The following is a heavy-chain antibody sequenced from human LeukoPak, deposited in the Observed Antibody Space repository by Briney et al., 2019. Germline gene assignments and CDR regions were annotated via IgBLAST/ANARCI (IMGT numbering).Heavy chain of an antibody. Sequence: QPGGSLRLSCAASGFTFSSYGMHWVRQAPGKGLEWVAVIWYDGSNKYYADSVKGRFTISRDNSKNTLYLQMNSLRAEDTAVYYCAKGSLASSSSAFDYWGQGTLVTVSS. CDR3: AKGSLASSSSAFDY. D-gene: IGHD6-6*01. J-gene: IGHJ4*02. CDR1: GFTFSSYG. V-gene: IGHV3-33*06. CDR2: IWYDGSNK.